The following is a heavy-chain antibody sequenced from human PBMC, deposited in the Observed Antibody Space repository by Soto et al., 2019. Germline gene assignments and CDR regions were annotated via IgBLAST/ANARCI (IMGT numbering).Heavy chain of an antibody. D-gene: IGHD2-15*01. CDR1: GGSISSYY. CDR2: IYYSGST. Sequence: PSETLSLTCTVSGGSISSYYWSWIRQPPGKGLEWIGYIYYSGSTNYNPSLKSRVTISVDTSKNQFSLKLSSVTAADTAVYYCARAGPTRIGGGPTKFFDYWGQGTLVTVSS. V-gene: IGHV4-59*01. J-gene: IGHJ4*02. CDR3: ARAGPTRIGGGPTKFFDY.